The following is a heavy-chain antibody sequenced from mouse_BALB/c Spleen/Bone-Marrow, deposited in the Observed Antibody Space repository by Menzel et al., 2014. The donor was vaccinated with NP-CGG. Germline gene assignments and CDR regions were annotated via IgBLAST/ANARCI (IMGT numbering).Heavy chain of an antibody. CDR3: ARNGNFYAMDY. J-gene: IGHJ4*01. CDR1: GFSLTSYG. V-gene: IGHV2-6-1*01. D-gene: IGHD2-1*01. CDR2: VWSDGST. Sequence: VKLEESGPGLVAPSQSLSITCTISGFSLTSYGVHWVRQPPGKGLEWLVVVWSDGSTTYNSALKSRLSISKDNSKSQVFLKMNSLQADDTAMYYCARNGNFYAMDYWGQGTSVTVSS.